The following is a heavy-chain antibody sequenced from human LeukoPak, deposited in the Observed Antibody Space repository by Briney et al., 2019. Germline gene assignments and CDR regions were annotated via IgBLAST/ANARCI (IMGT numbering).Heavy chain of an antibody. Sequence: ASVKVSCKASGGTFSSYAISWVRQAPGQGPEWMGIINPSDASTTYAQKFQGRVTMTRDMSTSTVYMELSSLRSEDTAVYYCARLARYSWSPISPLYYYYYMDVWGKGTTVTVSS. CDR3: ARLARYSWSPISPLYYYYYMDV. V-gene: IGHV1-46*01. J-gene: IGHJ6*03. CDR2: INPSDAST. D-gene: IGHD1-26*01. CDR1: GGTFSSYA.